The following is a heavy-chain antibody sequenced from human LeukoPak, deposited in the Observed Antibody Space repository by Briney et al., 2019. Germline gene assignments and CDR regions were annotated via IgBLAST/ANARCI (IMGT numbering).Heavy chain of an antibody. V-gene: IGHV4-34*01. CDR1: GGSFSGYY. J-gene: IGHJ4*02. CDR3: ARFTLWFGAPD. CDR2: INHSGST. Sequence: SETLSLTCAVYGGSFSGYYWSWIRQPPGKGLEWIGEINHSGSTNYNPSLKSRVTISVDTSKNQFSLKLSSVTAADTAVYYCARFTLWFGAPDWGQGTLVTVSS. D-gene: IGHD3-10*01.